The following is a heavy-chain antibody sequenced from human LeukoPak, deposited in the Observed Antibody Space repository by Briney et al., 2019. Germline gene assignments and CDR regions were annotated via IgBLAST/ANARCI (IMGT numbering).Heavy chain of an antibody. Sequence: SETLSLTCSVSGGSISSYFWTWIRQPPGKGLEFIGYIYDNGTTNYNPSLKSRVTISLDTSKNQFSLKLSSVTAADTAVYYCARGQLSFRMMDIWGKGTTVTVSS. D-gene: IGHD5-18*01. J-gene: IGHJ6*04. CDR3: ARGQLSFRMMDI. V-gene: IGHV4-59*01. CDR2: IYDNGTT. CDR1: GGSISSYF.